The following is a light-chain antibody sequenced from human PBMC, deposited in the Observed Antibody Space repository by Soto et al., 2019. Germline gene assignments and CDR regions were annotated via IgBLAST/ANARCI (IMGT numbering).Light chain of an antibody. CDR2: AAS. V-gene: IGKV1-39*01. CDR1: QGISTY. CDR3: QQRYSTPWT. J-gene: IGKJ1*01. Sequence: IQMTQSPSSMSASVGYRVTITCGASQGISTYLNWYQQKPGKAPKILIYAASSLQSGVPSRFSVSGSETDFTLTISSLKTEDFATYACQQRYSTPWTFCQGTKVDIK.